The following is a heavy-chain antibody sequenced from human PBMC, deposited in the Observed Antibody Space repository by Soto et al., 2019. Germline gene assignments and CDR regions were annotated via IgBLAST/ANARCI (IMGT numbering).Heavy chain of an antibody. J-gene: IGHJ4*02. CDR1: GFTFSSYD. V-gene: IGHV3-13*01. D-gene: IGHD3-16*02. CDR3: ARASAAFGGVMVFDY. CDR2: IGTAGDT. Sequence: EVQLVESGGGLVQPGGSLRLSCAASGFTFSSYDMHWVRQATGKGLEWVSAIGTAGDTYYPGSVKGRFTISRENAKNSLYLQMNRLRAEDTAVYYCARASAAFGGVMVFDYWGQGTLVTVSS.